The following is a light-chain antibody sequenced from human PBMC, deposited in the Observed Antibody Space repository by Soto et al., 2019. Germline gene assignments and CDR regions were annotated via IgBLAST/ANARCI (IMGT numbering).Light chain of an antibody. V-gene: IGKV1-5*01. CDR3: QQYNSYPT. Sequence: DIQMTQSPSTLSASVGDRVTITCRASQSISSWLAWYQQKPGKAPKLLIYDVSSLESGVPSRFSGSGSGTEFTLTISSLQPDDLATYYCQQYNSYPTFGQGTRLEIK. CDR2: DVS. CDR1: QSISSW. J-gene: IGKJ5*01.